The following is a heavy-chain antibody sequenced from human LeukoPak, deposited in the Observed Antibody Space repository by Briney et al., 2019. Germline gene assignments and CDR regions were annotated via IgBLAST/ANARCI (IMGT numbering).Heavy chain of an antibody. CDR2: ISGSGGST. V-gene: IGHV3-23*01. J-gene: IGHJ4*02. Sequence: GGSLRLSCAASGFTFSSYAMSWVRQAPGKGLEWVSAISGSGGSTYYADSVKGRFTISRDNSKNTLYLQMNSLRAEDTAVYYCARDHGGSHERDYWGQGTLVTVSS. CDR1: GFTFSSYA. D-gene: IGHD1-26*01. CDR3: ARDHGGSHERDY.